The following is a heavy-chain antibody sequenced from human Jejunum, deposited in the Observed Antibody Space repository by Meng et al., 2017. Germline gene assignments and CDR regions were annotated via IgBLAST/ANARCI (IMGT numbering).Heavy chain of an antibody. J-gene: IGHJ4*02. V-gene: IGHV4-31*03. Sequence: QMHLPGSGTGLVRPLQTLSLTCTVSGGSLSSSFHYWGWIRQHQGKGLEWIGFIYYNGNTYYKPSLKSRVTISVDTSKNQFSLKLSSVTAADTAVYFCAKGDDSGAYYDYWGQGTLVTVSS. D-gene: IGHD4/OR15-4a*01. CDR1: GGSLSSSFHY. CDR2: IYYNGNT. CDR3: AKGDDSGAYYDY.